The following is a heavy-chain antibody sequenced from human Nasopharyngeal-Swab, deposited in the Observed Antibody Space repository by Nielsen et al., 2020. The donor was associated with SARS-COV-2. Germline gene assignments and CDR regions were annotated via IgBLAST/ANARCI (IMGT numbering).Heavy chain of an antibody. V-gene: IGHV4-39*07. CDR3: ASGLNWFPFDY. Sequence: WIRQPPGKGLEWIGSIYYGGSTYYNPSLKSRVTISVDTSKNQFSLKLSSVTAADTAVYYCASGLNWFPFDYWGQGTLVTVSS. J-gene: IGHJ4*02. D-gene: IGHD3-9*01. CDR2: IYYGGST.